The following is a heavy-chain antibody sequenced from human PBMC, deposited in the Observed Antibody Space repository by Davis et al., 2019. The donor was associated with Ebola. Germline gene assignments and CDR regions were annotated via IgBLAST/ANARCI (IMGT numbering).Heavy chain of an antibody. V-gene: IGHV1-46*01. Sequence: ASVKVSCKASGYTFTGYYMHWVRQAPGQGLEWMGIINPSGGSTSYAQKFQGRVTMTEDTSTDTAYMELSSLRSEDTAVYYCAFTIFGVALDYWGQGTLVTVSS. CDR2: INPSGGST. CDR3: AFTIFGVALDY. CDR1: GYTFTGYY. J-gene: IGHJ4*02. D-gene: IGHD3-3*01.